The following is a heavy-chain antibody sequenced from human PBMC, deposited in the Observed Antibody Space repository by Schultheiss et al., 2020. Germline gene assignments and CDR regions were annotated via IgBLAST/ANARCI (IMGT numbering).Heavy chain of an antibody. CDR3: ARTIVVVPASNYYYNMDV. CDR2: IYYSGSA. D-gene: IGHD2-2*01. V-gene: IGHV4-59*08. Sequence: SETLSLTCTVSGGSISSYYWSWIRQPPGKGLEWIGYIYYSGSANYNPSLKSRVTISVDTSKNQFSLKVGSVTAADTAVYYCARTIVVVPASNYYYNMDVWGQGTTVTLSS. CDR1: GGSISSYY. J-gene: IGHJ6*02.